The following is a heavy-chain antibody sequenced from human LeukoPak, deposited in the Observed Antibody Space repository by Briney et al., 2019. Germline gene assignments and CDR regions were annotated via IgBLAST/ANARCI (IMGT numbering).Heavy chain of an antibody. CDR2: ISNNGGYT. CDR3: AKQLGYCSDGSCYSPY. Sequence: PGGSLRLSCAASGFTFSSSAMSWVRQAPGKGLEWVSAISNNGGYTYYADSVQGRFTISRDNSKSTLCLQMNSPRAEDTAVYYCAKQLGYCSDGSCYSPYWGQGTLVTVSS. CDR1: GFTFSSSA. D-gene: IGHD2-15*01. J-gene: IGHJ4*02. V-gene: IGHV3-23*01.